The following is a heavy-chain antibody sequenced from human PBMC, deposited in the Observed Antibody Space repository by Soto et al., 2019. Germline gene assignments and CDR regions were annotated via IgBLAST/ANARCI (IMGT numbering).Heavy chain of an antibody. V-gene: IGHV4-30-4*01. CDR1: GGSISSGDYY. J-gene: IGHJ3*02. CDR2: IYYSGST. Sequence: QVQLQESGPGLVKPSQTLSLTCTVSGGSISSGDYYWSWIRQPPGKGLEWIGYIYYSGSTYYNPSLKSRVTISVDTSKNQFSLKLSSVTASDTAVYYCARGQGDYQFEWDFDIWGQGTMVTVSS. CDR3: ARGQGDYQFEWDFDI. D-gene: IGHD4-17*01.